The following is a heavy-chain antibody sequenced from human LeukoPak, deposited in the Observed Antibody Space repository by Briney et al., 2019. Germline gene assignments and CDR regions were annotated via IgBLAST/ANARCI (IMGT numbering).Heavy chain of an antibody. Sequence: GASVKVSCKASGYTFTSYGISWVRQAPGQGLEWMGWISAYNGNTNYAQKLQGRVTMTTDTSTSTAYMELRSLRSDDTAVYYCARGPLLGYCSGGSCYLGYWGQGTLVTVSS. CDR3: ARGPLLGYCSGGSCYLGY. V-gene: IGHV1-18*01. CDR2: ISAYNGNT. J-gene: IGHJ4*02. CDR1: GYTFTSYG. D-gene: IGHD2-15*01.